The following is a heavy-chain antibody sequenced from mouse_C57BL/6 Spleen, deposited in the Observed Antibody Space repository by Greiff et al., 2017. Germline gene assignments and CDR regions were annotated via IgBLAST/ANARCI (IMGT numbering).Heavy chain of an antibody. CDR2: IDPETGGT. CDR1: GYTFTDYE. J-gene: IGHJ4*01. Sequence: QVQLQQSGAELVRPGASVTLSCKASGYTFTDYEMHWVKQTPVHGLEWIGAIDPETGGTAYNQKFKGKAILTADKASSTAYMELRSLTSEDSAVYYCTRASNYDAMGCWGQGATVTVSS. D-gene: IGHD2-5*01. V-gene: IGHV1-15*01. CDR3: TRASNYDAMGC.